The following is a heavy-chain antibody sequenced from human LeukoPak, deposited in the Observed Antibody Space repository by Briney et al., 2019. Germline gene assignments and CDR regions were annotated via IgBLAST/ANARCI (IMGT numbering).Heavy chain of an antibody. D-gene: IGHD6-13*01. CDR2: IYHSGST. CDR3: AREPIAAQFYLDGFDY. Sequence: YPSETLSLTCAISGGSISSGGYSWSWIRQPPGKGLEWIGYIYHSGSTYYNPSLKSRVTISVDRSKNQFSLKLSSVTAADTAVYYCAREPIAAQFYLDGFDYWGQGTLVTVSS. J-gene: IGHJ4*02. V-gene: IGHV4-30-2*01. CDR1: GGSISSGGYS.